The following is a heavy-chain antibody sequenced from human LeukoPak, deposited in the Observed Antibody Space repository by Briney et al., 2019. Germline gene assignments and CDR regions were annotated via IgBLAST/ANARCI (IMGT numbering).Heavy chain of an antibody. Sequence: GGSLRLSCAASGFTFSSYGMHWVRQAPGKGLEWVAFIRYDGSNKYYADSVKGRFTTSRDNPKNTLYLQMNSLRAEDTAVYYCANSRGGAAAGEYFDYWGQGTLVTVSS. CDR2: IRYDGSNK. CDR1: GFTFSSYG. CDR3: ANSRGGAAAGEYFDY. D-gene: IGHD6-13*01. V-gene: IGHV3-30*02. J-gene: IGHJ4*02.